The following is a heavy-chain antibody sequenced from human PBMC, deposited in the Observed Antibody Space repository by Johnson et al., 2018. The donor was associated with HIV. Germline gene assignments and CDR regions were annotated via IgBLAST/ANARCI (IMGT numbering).Heavy chain of an antibody. D-gene: IGHD2-2*02. CDR2: MSYDGSTT. V-gene: IGHV3-30*03. CDR1: GFTFTNYG. CDR3: ARPNFLYENDAFDI. Sequence: QVQLVESGGGVVQPGRSLRLSCAASGFTFTNYGMHWVRQAPGTGLQWVAVMSYDGSTTYYADSVKGRFTISRDNAKNTLYLQMNSLRAEDTAVYYCARPNFLYENDAFDIWGQGTMVTVSS. J-gene: IGHJ3*02.